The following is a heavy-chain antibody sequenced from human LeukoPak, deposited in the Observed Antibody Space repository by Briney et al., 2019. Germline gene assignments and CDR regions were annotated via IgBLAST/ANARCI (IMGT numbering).Heavy chain of an antibody. V-gene: IGHV4-34*01. CDR2: INHSGST. Sequence: SETLSLTCAVYGGSFSGYYWSWIRQPPGKGLEWIGEINHSGSTNYNPSLKSRVTISVDTSKNQFSLKLSSVTAADTAVYYCARVPGPIYYYFYMDVWGKGTTVTVSS. CDR1: GGSFSGYY. CDR3: ARVPGPIYYYFYMDV. J-gene: IGHJ6*03.